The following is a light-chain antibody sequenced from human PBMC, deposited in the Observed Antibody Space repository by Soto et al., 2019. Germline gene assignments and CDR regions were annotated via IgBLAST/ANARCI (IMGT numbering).Light chain of an antibody. J-gene: IGKJ1*01. CDR2: GAS. Sequence: EIVLPQSPGTLSLSPGERATLSCRASQSVSRSYLAGYQQKPGQAPRLLIYGASSRVTGIPDRFSGSGSGTDFTLTISSLEPEDFAVYYWQEYGSAPWTFGRGTKVEI. CDR1: QSVSRSY. CDR3: QEYGSAPWT. V-gene: IGKV3-20*01.